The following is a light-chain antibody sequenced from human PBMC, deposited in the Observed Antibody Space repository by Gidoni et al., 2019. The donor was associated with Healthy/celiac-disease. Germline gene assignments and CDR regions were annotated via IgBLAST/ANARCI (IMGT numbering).Light chain of an antibody. CDR2: KAS. J-gene: IGKJ1*01. Sequence: DHQTTQASSTLSASVGDRVTITCRASQSISTWLAWYQQKPGKAPKLLIYKASSLESGGPSRFSGSGSGTEFTLTISSLQPDDFATYYCQQYNSYSWTFGQGTKVEIK. CDR1: QSISTW. CDR3: QQYNSYSWT. V-gene: IGKV1-5*03.